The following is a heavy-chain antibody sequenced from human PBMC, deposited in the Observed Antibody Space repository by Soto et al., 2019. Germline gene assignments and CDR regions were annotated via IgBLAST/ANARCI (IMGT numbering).Heavy chain of an antibody. CDR3: TTRSDWNYYFDY. V-gene: IGHV3-23*01. CDR1: GFAFNKHA. D-gene: IGHD1-7*01. J-gene: IGHJ4*02. CDR2: ISGSGATT. Sequence: PGGSLRLSCAASGFAFNKHAMSWVRQAPGKGLEWVSTISGSGATTYYADSAKGRFTISRDNSKNTLYLQMNSLGAEDTAVYYCTTRSDWNYYFDYWGQGTLVTVSS.